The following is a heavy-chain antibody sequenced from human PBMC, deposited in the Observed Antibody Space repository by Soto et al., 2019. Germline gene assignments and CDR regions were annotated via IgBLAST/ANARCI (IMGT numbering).Heavy chain of an antibody. CDR2: IDTVDSKT. J-gene: IGHJ4*02. V-gene: IGHV5-10-1*01. D-gene: IGHD3-3*01. Sequence: PGESLKISCKGSGYNFNDYWITWVRQMPGKGLEWMGRIDTVDSKTSYSPSFQGHVTISVDRSINTAYLQWSSLKASDSAMYYCASGPTIFGVVFEYWGQGTLVTVSS. CDR1: GYNFNDYW. CDR3: ASGPTIFGVVFEY.